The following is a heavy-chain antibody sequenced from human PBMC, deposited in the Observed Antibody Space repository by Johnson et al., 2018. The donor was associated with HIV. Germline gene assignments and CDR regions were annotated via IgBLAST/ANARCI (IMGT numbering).Heavy chain of an antibody. Sequence: HVQLVESGGRLIQPGESLRLSCAASGFAVSSRSMSWVRQAPGKGLEWVAVISYDGSNKYYADSVKGRFTISRDNSKNTLYLQMGSLRDEDMAVYYCTRGIQNLPITGTRGFDIWGQGTMVTVSS. V-gene: IGHV3-30*14. CDR2: ISYDGSNK. D-gene: IGHD1-20*01. CDR1: GFAVSSRS. J-gene: IGHJ3*02. CDR3: TRGIQNLPITGTRGFDI.